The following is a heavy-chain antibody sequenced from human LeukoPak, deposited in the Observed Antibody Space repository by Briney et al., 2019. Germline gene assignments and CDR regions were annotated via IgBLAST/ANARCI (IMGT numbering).Heavy chain of an antibody. Sequence: SETLSLTCTVSGVSISSSSYYWGWIRQPPGKGLEWIGSIYYSGSTYYNPSLKSRVTISVDTSKNQFSLKLSSVTAADTAVYYCAYHYDFWSGARYFDYWGQGTLVTVSS. D-gene: IGHD3-3*01. CDR3: AYHYDFWSGARYFDY. CDR2: IYYSGST. J-gene: IGHJ4*02. CDR1: GVSISSSSYY. V-gene: IGHV4-39*07.